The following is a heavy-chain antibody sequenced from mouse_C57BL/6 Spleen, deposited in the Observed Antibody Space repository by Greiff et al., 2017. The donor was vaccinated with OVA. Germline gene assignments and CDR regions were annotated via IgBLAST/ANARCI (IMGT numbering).Heavy chain of an antibody. D-gene: IGHD1-1*01. CDR1: GYTFTSYW. CDR2: IPPNSGST. V-gene: IGHV1-64*01. J-gene: IGHJ2*01. CDR3: ASYYYGSSWNY. Sequence: QVQLKQPGAELVKPGASVKLSCKASGYTFTSYWMHWVKQRPGQGLEWIGMIPPNSGSTNYNEKFKSKATLTVDKSSSTAYMQLSSLTSEDSAVYYCASYYYGSSWNYWGQGTTLTVSS.